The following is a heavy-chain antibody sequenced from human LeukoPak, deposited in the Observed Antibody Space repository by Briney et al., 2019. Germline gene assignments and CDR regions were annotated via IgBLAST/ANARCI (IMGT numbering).Heavy chain of an antibody. CDR1: GFNFKNYA. CDR3: ATDAPNDSWSGYFLNY. D-gene: IGHD3-3*01. CDR2: ISNRGGSS. Sequence: PGGSLRLSCTASGFNFKNYAMAWVRLAPGKGLEWVSVISNRGGSSYYVDSVKGRFSISRDNSKNTLYLQMNSLRAEDTAVYYCATDAPNDSWSGYFLNYWGQGTLVTVSS. V-gene: IGHV3-23*01. J-gene: IGHJ4*02.